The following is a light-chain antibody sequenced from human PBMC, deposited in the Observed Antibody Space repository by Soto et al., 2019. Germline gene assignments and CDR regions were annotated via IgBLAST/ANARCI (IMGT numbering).Light chain of an antibody. CDR1: QDISNY. J-gene: IGKJ1*01. V-gene: IGKV1-33*01. CDR2: DAS. Sequence: DIRMTQSPSSLSASVGDRVTITCQASQDISNYLNWYQQKPGKAPKLLIYDASNLETGVPSRFSGSGSGTDFTFTISSLQPDDIATYYFQQYDNPPWTFGQGTKVEIK. CDR3: QQYDNPPWT.